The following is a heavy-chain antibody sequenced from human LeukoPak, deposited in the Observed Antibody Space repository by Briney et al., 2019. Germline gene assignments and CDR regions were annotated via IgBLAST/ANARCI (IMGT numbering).Heavy chain of an antibody. V-gene: IGHV3-7*01. CDR1: GFTFSSYE. J-gene: IGHJ4*02. D-gene: IGHD5-18*01. Sequence: GGSLRLSCAASGFTFSSYEMNWVRQAPGEGLERVANIEQDGSEKYYVDSVKGRFTISRDNAKNSLYLQMNSLRAEDTAVYFCARDSPERGYSYGPLDNYFDYWGQGTLVTVSS. CDR3: ARDSPERGYSYGPLDNYFDY. CDR2: IEQDGSEK.